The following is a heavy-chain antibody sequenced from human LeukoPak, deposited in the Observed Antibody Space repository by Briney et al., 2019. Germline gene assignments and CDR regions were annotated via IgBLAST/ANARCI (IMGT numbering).Heavy chain of an antibody. Sequence: GGSLRLSCAASGFTFSSYSMNWVRQAPGKGLEWVSSISSSSSYIKYADSVKGRFTISRDNAKNTLHLQMNSLRAEDTAVYYCARGARGSGTASDYWGQGTLVTISS. D-gene: IGHD3-10*01. CDR3: ARGARGSGTASDY. CDR2: ISSSSSYI. J-gene: IGHJ4*02. CDR1: GFTFSSYS. V-gene: IGHV3-21*01.